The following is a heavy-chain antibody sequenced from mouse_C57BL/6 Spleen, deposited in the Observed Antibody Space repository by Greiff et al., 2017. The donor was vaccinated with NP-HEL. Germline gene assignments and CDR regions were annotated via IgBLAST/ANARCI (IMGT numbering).Heavy chain of an antibody. CDR3: ARSDYDYDGYYYAMDY. CDR1: GYTFTSYT. D-gene: IGHD2-4*01. J-gene: IGHJ4*01. CDR2: INPSSGYT. Sequence: VQLQQSGAELARPGASVKMSCKASGYTFTSYTMHWVKQRPGQGLEWIGSINPSSGYTKYNQKFKDKATLTADKSSSTAYMQLSSLTSEDSAVYYCARSDYDYDGYYYAMDYWGQGTSVTVSS. V-gene: IGHV1-4*01.